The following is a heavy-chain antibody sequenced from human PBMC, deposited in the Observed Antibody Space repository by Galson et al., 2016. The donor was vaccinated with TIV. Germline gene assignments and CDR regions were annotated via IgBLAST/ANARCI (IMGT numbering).Heavy chain of an antibody. CDR1: GYTFTLYP. D-gene: IGHD2-21*01. V-gene: IGHV1-3*01. J-gene: IGHJ4*02. CDR2: INAANGHT. CDR3: ARPPYCGGDCFKYDS. Sequence: QSGAEVTKPGESLRISCKASGYTFTLYPIHWVRQAPGQSLEWMGRINAANGHTKYSQRFQGRVTITRDTSTTTAYMELSSLRSEDTAVYYCARPPYCGGDCFKYDSWGQGTLVTVSS.